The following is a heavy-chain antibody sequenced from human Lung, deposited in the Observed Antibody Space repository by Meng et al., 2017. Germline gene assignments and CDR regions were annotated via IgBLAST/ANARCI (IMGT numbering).Heavy chain of an antibody. V-gene: IGHV4-34*01. D-gene: IGHD4-11*01. J-gene: IGHJ4*02. Sequence: SETLSLTCVVSGGSFSDYYWSWIRQPPGKGLEWIGEINHSGSTNYNPSLESRATISVDTSQNNLSLKLSSVTAADSAVYYCARGPTTMAHDFDYWGQGTLGTVSS. CDR2: INHSGST. CDR3: ARGPTTMAHDFDY. CDR1: GGSFSDYY.